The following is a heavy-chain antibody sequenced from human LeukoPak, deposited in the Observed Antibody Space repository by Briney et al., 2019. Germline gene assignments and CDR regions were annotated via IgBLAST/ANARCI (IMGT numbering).Heavy chain of an antibody. CDR1: GSTFSSYW. CDR2: IRQDGSDK. CDR3: VRDLGGRSGH. Sequence: TGGSLRLSCAASGSTFSSYWMSWVRQAPGKGLEWVANIRQDGSDKYYVDSVKGRFTISRDNAKNSLYLQMNSLRAEDTAVYYCVRDLGGRSGHWGQGTLVTVSS. J-gene: IGHJ4*02. D-gene: IGHD1-26*01. V-gene: IGHV3-7*01.